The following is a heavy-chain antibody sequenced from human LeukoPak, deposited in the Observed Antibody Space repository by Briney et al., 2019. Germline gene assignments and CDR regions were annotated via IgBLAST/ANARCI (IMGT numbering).Heavy chain of an antibody. CDR3: ATSGISRAEPVVAFDY. J-gene: IGHJ4*02. CDR2: FDPEDGET. CDR1: GYTLTELS. V-gene: IGHV1-24*01. D-gene: IGHD2-15*01. Sequence: ASVKVSCEVSGYTLTELSMHWVRQAPGKGLEWMGGFDPEDGETIYAQKFQGRVTMTEDTSTDTAYMELSSLRSEDTAVYYCATSGISRAEPVVAFDYWGQGTLVTVSS.